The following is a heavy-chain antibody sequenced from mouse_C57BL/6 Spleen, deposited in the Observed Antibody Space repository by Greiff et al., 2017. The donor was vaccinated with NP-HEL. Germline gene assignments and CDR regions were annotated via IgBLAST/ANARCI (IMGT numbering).Heavy chain of an antibody. D-gene: IGHD3-2*02. CDR3: ARWDSSGYGDYAMDY. Sequence: EVQLQQSGAELVKPGASVKLSCTASGFNIKDYYMHWVKQRTEQGLAWIGRIDPEDGETKYAPKFKGKATITADTSSNTAYLQLSSLTSEDTAVYYCARWDSSGYGDYAMDYWGQGTSVTVSS. V-gene: IGHV14-2*01. CDR2: IDPEDGET. CDR1: GFNIKDYY. J-gene: IGHJ4*01.